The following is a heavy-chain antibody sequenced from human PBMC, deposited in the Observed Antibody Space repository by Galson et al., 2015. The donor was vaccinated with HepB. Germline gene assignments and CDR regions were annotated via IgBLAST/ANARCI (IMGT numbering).Heavy chain of an antibody. J-gene: IGHJ6*03. V-gene: IGHV3-23*01. CDR2: ISGSGGST. CDR1: GFTFSSYA. D-gene: IGHD3-3*01. Sequence: SLRLSCAASGFTFSSYAMSWVRQAPGKGLEWVSAISGSGGSTYYADSVKGRFTISRDNSKNTLYLQMNSLRAEDTAVYYCAKDRLEWRGDYYYYYMDVWGKGTTVTVSS. CDR3: AKDRLEWRGDYYYYYMDV.